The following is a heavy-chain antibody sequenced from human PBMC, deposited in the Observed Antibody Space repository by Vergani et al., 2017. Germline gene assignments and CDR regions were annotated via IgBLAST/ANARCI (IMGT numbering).Heavy chain of an antibody. CDR3: ARIYDFWDYYYYYYMDV. CDR1: GYTFTSYD. Sequence: QVQLVQSGAEVKKPGASVKVSCKASGYTFTSYDINWVRQATGQGLEWMGWMNPNSGNTGYAQKFQGRVTMTRNTSISTAYMELSSLRSEDTAVYYCARIYDFWDYYYYYYMDVWGKGTTATVSS. D-gene: IGHD3-3*01. V-gene: IGHV1-8*01. CDR2: MNPNSGNT. J-gene: IGHJ6*03.